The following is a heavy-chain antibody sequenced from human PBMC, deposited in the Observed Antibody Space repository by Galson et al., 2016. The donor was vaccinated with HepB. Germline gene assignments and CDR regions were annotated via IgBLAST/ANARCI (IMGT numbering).Heavy chain of an antibody. Sequence: SLRLSCAASGFTFSDYYMTWIRQAPGKGLEWVSYITTSGTYTYYADSVKGRFTISRDNARNSLYLQMNNLKAEDTAVYYGTRIHEDGAFPYWGQGTLVTVSS. J-gene: IGHJ4*02. CDR2: ITTSGTYT. D-gene: IGHD5-24*01. CDR1: GFTFSDYY. V-gene: IGHV3-11*06. CDR3: TRIHEDGAFPY.